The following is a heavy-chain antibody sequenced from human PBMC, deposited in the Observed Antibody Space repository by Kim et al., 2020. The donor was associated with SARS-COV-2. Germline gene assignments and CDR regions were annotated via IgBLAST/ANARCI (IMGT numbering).Heavy chain of an antibody. Sequence: SETLSLTCTVSGGSISSYYCSWIRQPAGKGLEWIWRIYASGRTDYNPSLKSRGTMSVDTTKNQFSLKLRSVTAADTAVYYCARGEGGSNYFGQWGQGTLVTVSS. J-gene: IGHJ4*02. D-gene: IGHD1-26*01. CDR3: ARGEGGSNYFGQ. V-gene: IGHV4-4*07. CDR1: GGSISSYY. CDR2: IYASGRT.